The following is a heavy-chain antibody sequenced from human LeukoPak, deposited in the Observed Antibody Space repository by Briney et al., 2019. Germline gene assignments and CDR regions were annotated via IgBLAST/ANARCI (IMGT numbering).Heavy chain of an antibody. CDR3: ARAGDYDFWSGPPRVYYYGIGV. CDR1: GYTFTSYG. V-gene: IGHV1-18*01. J-gene: IGHJ6*02. CDR2: ISAYNGNT. D-gene: IGHD3-3*01. Sequence: GASVKVSCKASGYTFTSYGTSWVRQAPGQGLEWMGWISAYNGNTNYAQKLQGRVTMTTDTSTSTAYMELRSLRSDDTAVYYCARAGDYDFWSGPPRVYYYGIGVWGQGTTVTVSS.